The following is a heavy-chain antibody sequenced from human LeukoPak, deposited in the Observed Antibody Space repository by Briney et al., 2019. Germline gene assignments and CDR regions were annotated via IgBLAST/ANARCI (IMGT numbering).Heavy chain of an antibody. CDR3: ARETFYYYYYYMDV. V-gene: IGHV3-48*01. J-gene: IGHJ6*03. Sequence: GGSLRLSCAASGFTFSSYSMNWVRQAPGKGLEWVSYISSSSSTIYYADTVKGRFTISRDNAKNSLYLQMNSLRAEDTAVYYCARETFYYYYYYMDVWGKGTTVTVSS. CDR2: ISSSSSTI. CDR1: GFTFSSYS.